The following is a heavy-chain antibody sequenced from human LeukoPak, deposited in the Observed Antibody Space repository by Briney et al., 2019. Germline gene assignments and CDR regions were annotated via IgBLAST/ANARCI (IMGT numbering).Heavy chain of an antibody. J-gene: IGHJ4*02. CDR2: ISGSGGST. D-gene: IGHD1-26*01. CDR1: GFTFSSYA. V-gene: IGHV3-23*01. Sequence: GGSLRLSCAASGFTFSSYAMSWVRQAPGKGLEWVSAISGSGGSTYYADSVKGRFTISRDNSKNTLYLQMNGLRAEDTAVYYCAKVRKVGATTDYFDYWGQGTLVTASS. CDR3: AKVRKVGATTDYFDY.